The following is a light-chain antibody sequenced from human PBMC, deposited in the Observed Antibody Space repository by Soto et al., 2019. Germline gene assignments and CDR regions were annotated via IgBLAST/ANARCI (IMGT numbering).Light chain of an antibody. CDR2: AAS. CDR3: QKYYNWPLT. Sequence: ETVMTQSPAALSVSPGETATLSCRASQSVSRNLAWYQQKPGQAPRLLIYAASTRATGIPARFRGSGSGTEFTLTISSLQSEDFAVYYCQKYYNWPLTFGGGTKVEIK. V-gene: IGKV3-15*01. J-gene: IGKJ4*01. CDR1: QSVSRN.